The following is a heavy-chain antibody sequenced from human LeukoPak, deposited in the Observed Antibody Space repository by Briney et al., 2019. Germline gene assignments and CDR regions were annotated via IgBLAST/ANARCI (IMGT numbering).Heavy chain of an antibody. CDR3: AREETLDDAFDI. J-gene: IGHJ3*02. D-gene: IGHD3-16*01. V-gene: IGHV3-30*02. CDR1: GFTFSSYG. Sequence: GGSLRLSCAASGFTFSSYGMHWVRQAPGKGLEWVAFIRYDGSNKYYADSVKGRFTISRDNSKNTLYLQMNSLRAEDTAVYYCAREETLDDAFDIWGQGTVVTVSS. CDR2: IRYDGSNK.